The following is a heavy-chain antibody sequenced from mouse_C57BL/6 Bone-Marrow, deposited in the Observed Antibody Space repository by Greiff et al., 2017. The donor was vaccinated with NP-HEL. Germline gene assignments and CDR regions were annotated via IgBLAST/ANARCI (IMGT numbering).Heavy chain of an antibody. CDR1: GYAFTNYL. V-gene: IGHV1-54*01. CDR3: AKYGNYWYFDV. CDR2: INPGSGGT. D-gene: IGHD2-1*01. Sequence: VKVVESGAELVRPGTSVKVSCKASGYAFTNYLIEWVKQRPGQGLEWIGVINPGSGGTNYNEKFKGKATLTADKSSSTAYMQLSSLTSEDSAVYFCAKYGNYWYFDVWGTGTTVTVSS. J-gene: IGHJ1*03.